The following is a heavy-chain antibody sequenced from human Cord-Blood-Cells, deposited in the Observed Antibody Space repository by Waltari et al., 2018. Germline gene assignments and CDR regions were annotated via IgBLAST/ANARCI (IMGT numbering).Heavy chain of an antibody. CDR1: GFTFSSYS. CDR2: ISSSSSYI. Sequence: EVQLVESGGGLVKPGGSLRLSCAASGFTFSSYSMNWVRQAPGKGLGWVSSISSSSSYIYYADSVKGRFTISRDNAKNSLYLQMNSLRAEDTAVYYCASSTPYWYFDLWGRGTLVTVSS. V-gene: IGHV3-21*01. J-gene: IGHJ2*01. CDR3: ASSTPYWYFDL.